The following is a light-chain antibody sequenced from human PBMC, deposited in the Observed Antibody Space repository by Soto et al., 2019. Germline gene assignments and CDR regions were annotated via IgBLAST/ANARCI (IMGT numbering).Light chain of an antibody. CDR2: DVN. Sequence: QSVLTQPRSVSGSPGQSVTISCTGTSSDVGGYNFVSWYQQHPGKAPKLMIYDVNKRPSGVPGRFSGPKSGNTASLTISGLHAEDEADYYCCSYAGTYTHYLFGTGTKVTVL. J-gene: IGLJ1*01. CDR3: CSYAGTYTHYL. V-gene: IGLV2-11*01. CDR1: SSDVGGYNF.